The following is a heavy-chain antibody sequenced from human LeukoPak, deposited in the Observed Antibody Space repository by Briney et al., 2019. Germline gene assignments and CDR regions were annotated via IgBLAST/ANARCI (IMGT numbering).Heavy chain of an antibody. D-gene: IGHD1-1*01. J-gene: IGHJ4*02. Sequence: ASVKVSCRASGYTFTSYGISWVRQAPGQGLEWMGWISAYDGNTNYAQKFQGRVTMTRDTSTSTVYMELSSLRSEDTAVYYCARVVLGSGKAVALGYWGQGTLVTVSS. CDR3: ARVVLGSGKAVALGY. CDR1: GYTFTSYG. CDR2: ISAYDGNT. V-gene: IGHV1-18*01.